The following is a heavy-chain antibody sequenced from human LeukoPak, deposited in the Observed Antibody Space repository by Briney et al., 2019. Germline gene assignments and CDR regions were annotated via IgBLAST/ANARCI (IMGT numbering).Heavy chain of an antibody. J-gene: IGHJ4*02. CDR2: ISWNSGSI. Sequence: GRSLRLSCAASGFTFDDYAMHWVRQAPGKGLEWVSGISWNSGSIGYADSVKGRFTISRDNAKNSLYLQMNSLRAEDTAVYYCARDASSSGSYFGVFDYWGQGTLVTVSS. CDR1: GFTFDDYA. CDR3: ARDASSSGSYFGVFDY. D-gene: IGHD1-26*01. V-gene: IGHV3-9*01.